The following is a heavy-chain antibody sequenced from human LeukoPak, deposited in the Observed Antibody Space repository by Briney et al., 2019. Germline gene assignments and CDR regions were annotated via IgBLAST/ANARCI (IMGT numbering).Heavy chain of an antibody. CDR3: AKSPYGGNSLDY. CDR2: ISGNSGSI. Sequence: PGGSLRLSCAASGFTFDDYAMHWVRQAPGKGLEWVSGISGNSGSIGYADSVKGRFTISRDNAKNSLYLQMNSLRAEDTALYYCAKSPYGGNSLDYWGQGTLVTVSS. CDR1: GFTFDDYA. J-gene: IGHJ4*02. D-gene: IGHD4-23*01. V-gene: IGHV3-9*01.